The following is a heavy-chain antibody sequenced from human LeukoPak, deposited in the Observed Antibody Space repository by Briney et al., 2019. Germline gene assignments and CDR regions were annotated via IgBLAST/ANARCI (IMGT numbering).Heavy chain of an antibody. D-gene: IGHD6-13*01. CDR3: VAIAAAGTKYYYYYMDV. V-gene: IGHV1-46*01. Sequence: ASVKVSCKASGYTSTSYYMHWVRQAPGQGLEWMGIINPSGGSTSYAQKFQGRVTMTRDMSTSTVYMELSSLRSEDTAVYYCVAIAAAGTKYYYYYMDVWGKGTTVTVSS. J-gene: IGHJ6*03. CDR2: INPSGGST. CDR1: GYTSTSYY.